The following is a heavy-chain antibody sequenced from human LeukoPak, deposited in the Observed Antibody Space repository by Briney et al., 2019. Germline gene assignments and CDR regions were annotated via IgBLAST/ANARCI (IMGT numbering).Heavy chain of an antibody. CDR2: IYYSGST. Sequence: SETLSLTCTVSGGSISSYYWSWVRQPPGKGLEWIGYIYYSGSTNYNPSLKSRVTISADTSKNQFSLKLSSVTAADTAVYYCARRVATTGIYAFDIWGQGTMVTVSS. V-gene: IGHV4-59*01. D-gene: IGHD1-1*01. CDR1: GGSISSYY. J-gene: IGHJ3*02. CDR3: ARRVATTGIYAFDI.